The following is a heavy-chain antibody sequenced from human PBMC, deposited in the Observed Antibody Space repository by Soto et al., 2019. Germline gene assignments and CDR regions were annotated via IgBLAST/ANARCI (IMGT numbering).Heavy chain of an antibody. CDR1: GGSLSSGGYY. Sequence: QVQLQESGPGLVKPSQTLSLTCTVSGGSLSSGGYYWSWIRQHPGKGLEWIGYIYYSGSTYYNPSLKSRVTISVDTSKNQFSLKLSSVTAADTAVYYCARSPIVVVTAYFDYWGQGTLVTVSS. V-gene: IGHV4-31*03. D-gene: IGHD2-21*02. J-gene: IGHJ4*02. CDR3: ARSPIVVVTAYFDY. CDR2: IYYSGST.